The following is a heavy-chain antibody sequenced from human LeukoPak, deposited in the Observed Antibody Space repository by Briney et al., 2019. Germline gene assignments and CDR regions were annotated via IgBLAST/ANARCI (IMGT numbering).Heavy chain of an antibody. Sequence: GKSLKISCKGSGYSFTSYWIGWVRQMPGKGLEWMGIIYPGDSDTRYSPSFQGQVAISADKSISTAYLQWSSLKASDTAMYYCARSGQWLVSGGDYWGQGTLVTVSS. CDR3: ARSGQWLVSGGDY. V-gene: IGHV5-51*01. D-gene: IGHD6-19*01. CDR1: GYSFTSYW. CDR2: IYPGDSDT. J-gene: IGHJ4*02.